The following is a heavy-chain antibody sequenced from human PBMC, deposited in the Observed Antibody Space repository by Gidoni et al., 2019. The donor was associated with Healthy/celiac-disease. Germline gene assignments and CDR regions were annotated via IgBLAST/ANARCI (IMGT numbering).Heavy chain of an antibody. V-gene: IGHV4-31*03. CDR3: ARSRSIVGATAWFDP. J-gene: IGHJ5*02. Sequence: QVQLQESGPGLVKPSQTLSLTCTVSGGSISSGGYYWSWIRQHPGKGLEWIGYIYYSGSTYYNPSLKSRVTISVDTSKNQFSLKLSSVTAADTAVYYCARSRSIVGATAWFDPWGQGTLVTVSS. CDR2: IYYSGST. D-gene: IGHD1-26*01. CDR1: GGSISSGGYY.